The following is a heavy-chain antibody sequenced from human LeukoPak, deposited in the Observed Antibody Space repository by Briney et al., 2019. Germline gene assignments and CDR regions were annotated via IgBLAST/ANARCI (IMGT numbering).Heavy chain of an antibody. Sequence: GGSLRLSCAASGFTFSSYAMSWVRQAPGKGLEWVSSISGSGTNTYYADSVKGRFTISRDNSRNLMFLQMSSLRVEDTAVYYCAIRRHYYGSGDYYLDPWGQGTLVTVSS. J-gene: IGHJ5*02. D-gene: IGHD3-10*01. CDR3: AIRRHYYGSGDYYLDP. CDR1: GFTFSSYA. CDR2: ISGSGTNT. V-gene: IGHV3-23*01.